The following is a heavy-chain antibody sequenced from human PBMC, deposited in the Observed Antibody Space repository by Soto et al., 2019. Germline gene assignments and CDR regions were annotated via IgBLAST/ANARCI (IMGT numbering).Heavy chain of an antibody. CDR3: AKRSSSSTVDY. J-gene: IGHJ4*02. Sequence: EVQLLESGGGLVQPGESRRLSCAASGFTFSSYAMSWVRQAPGKGLEWVSVISGSDDSTYYADSVKGRFTISRDNSKNSLYLQMNRRRAEDTAGYYCAKRSSSSTVDYWGQGTLVTVSA. V-gene: IGHV3-23*01. CDR2: ISGSDDST. D-gene: IGHD6-6*01. CDR1: GFTFSSYA.